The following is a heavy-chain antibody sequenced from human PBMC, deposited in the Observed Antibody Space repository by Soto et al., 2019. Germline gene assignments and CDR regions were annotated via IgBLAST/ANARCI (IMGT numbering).Heavy chain of an antibody. D-gene: IGHD2-8*01. CDR1: GYSFTDYH. Sequence: ASVKVSCRASGYSFTDYHIHWVRQAPGQGLEWLGRINPKSGGTSTAQKFQGWVTMTRDTSISTAYMELTRLRSDDTAVYFCARGHSTDCSNGVCSFFYNHEMDVWGQGTTVTVSS. CDR3: ARGHSTDCSNGVCSFFYNHEMDV. CDR2: INPKSGGT. J-gene: IGHJ6*02. V-gene: IGHV1-2*04.